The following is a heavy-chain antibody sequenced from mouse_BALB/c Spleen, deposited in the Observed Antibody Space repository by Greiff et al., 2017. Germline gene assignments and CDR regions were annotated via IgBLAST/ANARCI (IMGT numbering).Heavy chain of an antibody. D-gene: IGHD1-1*01. Sequence: EVKLVESGGGLVQPGGSLRLSCATSGFTFTDYYMSWVRQPPGKALELLGFIRNKANGYTTEYSASVKGRFTISRDNSQSILYLQMNTLRAEDSATYYCARVYGRGGAMDYWGQGTSVTVSS. CDR2: IRNKANGYTT. CDR1: GFTFTDYY. J-gene: IGHJ4*01. V-gene: IGHV7-3*02. CDR3: ARVYGRGGAMDY.